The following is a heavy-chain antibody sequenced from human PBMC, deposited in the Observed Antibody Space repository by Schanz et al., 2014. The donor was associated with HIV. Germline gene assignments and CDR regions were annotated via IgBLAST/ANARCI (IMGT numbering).Heavy chain of an antibody. CDR1: GGSISNTY. D-gene: IGHD4-4*01. CDR2: IFGSGGTT. CDR3: TRDEYRDV. V-gene: IGHV4-4*07. J-gene: IGHJ3*01. Sequence: QVPLQASGPGLVKPSETLSLTCTVSGGSISNTYWSWFRQPAGKGLEWIGRIFGSGGTTNYNPSRRSQTPISGTTPKNDVPLKRPSVTAADTAVYWCTRDEYRDVWGQGAKVTVSS.